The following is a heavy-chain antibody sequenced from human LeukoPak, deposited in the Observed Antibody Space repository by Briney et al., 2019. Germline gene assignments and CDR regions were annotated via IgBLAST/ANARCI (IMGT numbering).Heavy chain of an antibody. Sequence: GGSLRLSCAASGFTFDDYGMSWVRQAPGKGLEWVSGINWNGGSTGYADSVKGRFTISRDNAKNSLYLQMNSLRAEDTALYYCARGGSGSYYVFVDYWGQGTLVTVSS. D-gene: IGHD1-26*01. CDR2: INWNGGST. CDR3: ARGGSGSYYVFVDY. J-gene: IGHJ4*02. CDR1: GFTFDDYG. V-gene: IGHV3-20*04.